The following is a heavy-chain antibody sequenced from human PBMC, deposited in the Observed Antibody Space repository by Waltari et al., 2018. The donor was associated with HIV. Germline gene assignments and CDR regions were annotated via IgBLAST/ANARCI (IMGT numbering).Heavy chain of an antibody. Sequence: QVELQESGPGLVKPSETLSLTCTVSGGSITSYYWSWIRQSPGLGPEWIGHIYYSGRTTYNPSLKGRVIMSLDTSKNHISLNLRSLSAADTAVYYCARDLVVAAAEGFDPWGQGILVTVSS. V-gene: IGHV4-59*01. J-gene: IGHJ5*02. CDR1: GGSITSYY. D-gene: IGHD2-15*01. CDR2: IYYSGRT. CDR3: ARDLVVAAAEGFDP.